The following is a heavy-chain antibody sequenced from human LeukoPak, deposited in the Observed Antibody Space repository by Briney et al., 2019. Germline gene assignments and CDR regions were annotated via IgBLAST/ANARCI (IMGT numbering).Heavy chain of an antibody. CDR1: GFTFSSYA. V-gene: IGHV3-30-3*02. J-gene: IGHJ4*02. D-gene: IGHD6-13*01. CDR3: AKLGIAASDY. Sequence: PGGSLRLSCAASGFTFSSYAMHWVRQAPGKGLEWVAVISYDGSNKYYADSVKGRFTISRDNSKNTLYLQMNSLRAEDTAVYYCAKLGIAASDYWGQGTLVTVSS. CDR2: ISYDGSNK.